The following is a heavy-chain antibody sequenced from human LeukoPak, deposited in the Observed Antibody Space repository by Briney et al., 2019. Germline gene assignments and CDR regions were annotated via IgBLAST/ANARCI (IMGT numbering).Heavy chain of an antibody. D-gene: IGHD2-21*01. CDR1: GLTFSSYW. CDR3: ARATASNWFGP. Sequence: GGSLRLSCAASGLTFSSYWMSWVRQAPGKGLEWVANIKQDGSEKYYVDSVKGRFTISRDNAKNSLYLQMNSLRAEGTAVYYCARATASNWFGPWGQGTLVTASS. J-gene: IGHJ5*02. CDR2: IKQDGSEK. V-gene: IGHV3-7*04.